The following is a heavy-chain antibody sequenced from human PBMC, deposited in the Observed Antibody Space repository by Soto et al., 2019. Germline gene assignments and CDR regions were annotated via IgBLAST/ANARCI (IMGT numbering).Heavy chain of an antibody. V-gene: IGHV4-31*03. D-gene: IGHD2-2*02. Sequence: ASGTRSLTCPVSGGSISRGGYYWRWIRQHPGKGLEWIGYIYYSGSTYYNPSLKSRVTISVDTSKNQFSLKLSSVTAADTAVYYCARGGVVPAAIGGNWFDPWGQGTLVTVSS. CDR2: IYYSGST. CDR3: ARGGVVPAAIGGNWFDP. CDR1: GGSISRGGYY. J-gene: IGHJ5*02.